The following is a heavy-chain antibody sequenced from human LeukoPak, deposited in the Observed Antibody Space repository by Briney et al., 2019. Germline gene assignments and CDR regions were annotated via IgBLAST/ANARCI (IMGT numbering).Heavy chain of an antibody. Sequence: PGGSLRLSCAASGFTFSSYSMNWVRQAPGKGLEWVSYISSSSSTIYYADSVKGRFTISRDNAKNSLYLQMNSLRAEDTAVYYCARDAPIAAAGYYYYYYGMDVWGQGTTVTVSS. CDR1: GFTFSSYS. V-gene: IGHV3-48*01. CDR3: ARDAPIAAAGYYYYYYGMDV. J-gene: IGHJ6*02. CDR2: ISSSSSTI. D-gene: IGHD6-13*01.